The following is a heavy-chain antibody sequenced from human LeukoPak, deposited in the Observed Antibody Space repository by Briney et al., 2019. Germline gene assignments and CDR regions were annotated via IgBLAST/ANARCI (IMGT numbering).Heavy chain of an antibody. J-gene: IGHJ4*02. CDR3: ARDSASGYDPPFDY. Sequence: GGSLRLSCAASGFTFSSYWMSWVCQAPGKGLEWVANIKQDGSEKYYVDSVKGRFTISRDNAKNSLYLQMNSLRAEDTAVYYCARDSASGYDPPFDYWGQGTLVTVSS. D-gene: IGHD5-12*01. CDR1: GFTFSSYW. CDR2: IKQDGSEK. V-gene: IGHV3-7*03.